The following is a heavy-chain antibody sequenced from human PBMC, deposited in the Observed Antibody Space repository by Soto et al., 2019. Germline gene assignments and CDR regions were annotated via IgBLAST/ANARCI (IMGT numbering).Heavy chain of an antibody. V-gene: IGHV4-4*02. CDR1: GGSISSSNW. Sequence: PSETLSLTCAVSGGSISSSNWWSWVRQPPGKGLEWMGEIYHSGSTNYNPSLKSRLTISVDKSKNQFSLKLSSVTAADTAVYYCARCIVVVPAAIRRDYYYYGMDVWGQGTTVTVSS. J-gene: IGHJ6*02. CDR3: ARCIVVVPAAIRRDYYYYGMDV. CDR2: IYHSGST. D-gene: IGHD2-2*02.